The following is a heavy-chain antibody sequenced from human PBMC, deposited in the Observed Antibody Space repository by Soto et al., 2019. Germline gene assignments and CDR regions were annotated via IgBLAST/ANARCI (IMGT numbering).Heavy chain of an antibody. D-gene: IGHD1-1*01. V-gene: IGHV4-30-2*01. CDR1: GGSISSGGYS. Sequence: QLQLQESGSGLVRPSQTLSLTCAVSGGSISSGGYSWNWIRQPPGKGLEWIGYISHSGSTLYNPSLKRRVTISVDKSKNHFSLKLSSVTAADTAVYYCARDQLEGNWFDPWGQGTLVTVSS. CDR2: ISHSGST. CDR3: ARDQLEGNWFDP. J-gene: IGHJ5*02.